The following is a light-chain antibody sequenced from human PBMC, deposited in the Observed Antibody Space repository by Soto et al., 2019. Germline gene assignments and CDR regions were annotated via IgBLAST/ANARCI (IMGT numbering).Light chain of an antibody. CDR1: QSFRGL. J-gene: IGKJ2*01. CDR2: DAY. CDR3: EQHVNSVYI. V-gene: IGKV3-11*01. Sequence: EVVLTQSPVTLSLSPGERATLSCRASQSFRGLLAWYQQKPGQAPRLLIYDAYNRATGVPDRFSGSYSGTDFSLTITRLEPEDFAVYYCEQHVNSVYIFGQGTRLEIK.